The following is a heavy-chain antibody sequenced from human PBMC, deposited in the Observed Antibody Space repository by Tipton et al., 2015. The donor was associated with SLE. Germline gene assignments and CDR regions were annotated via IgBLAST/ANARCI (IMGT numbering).Heavy chain of an antibody. D-gene: IGHD5-18*01. J-gene: IGHJ6*03. Sequence: TLSLTCTVSGVSMSSYYWTWIRQPPGKGLEWIGYIYDSGSTNYNPSLKSRVTMSIDTSKKQFSLKVSSVTAADTAVYYCARGVAGYFMYCYMDVWGKGTTVTISS. CDR2: IYDSGST. V-gene: IGHV4-59*01. CDR1: GVSMSSYY. CDR3: ARGVAGYFMYCYMDV.